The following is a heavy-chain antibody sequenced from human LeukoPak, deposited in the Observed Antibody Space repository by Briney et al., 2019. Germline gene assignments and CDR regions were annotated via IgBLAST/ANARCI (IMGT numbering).Heavy chain of an antibody. CDR3: AKDFQGGAYFDY. CDR2: IWYDGSNK. CDR1: GFTFSSYG. Sequence: GGSLRLSCAASGFTFSSYGMHWVRQAPGKGLEWVAVIWYDGSNKYYADSVKGRFTISRDNSKNTLYLQMSSLRAEDTAVYYCAKDFQGGAYFDYWGQGTLVTVSS. D-gene: IGHD3-16*01. V-gene: IGHV3-33*06. J-gene: IGHJ4*02.